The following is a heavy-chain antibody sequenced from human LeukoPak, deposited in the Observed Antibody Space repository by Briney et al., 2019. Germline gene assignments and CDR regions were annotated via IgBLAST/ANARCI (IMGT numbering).Heavy chain of an antibody. CDR3: ARSSPRYSSGWYNGMDV. Sequence: SETLSLTCTVSGGSISSYYRSWIRQPPGKGLEWIGYIYYSGTTNYNPSLKSRVTISIDTSKNQFSLKLTSVTAADTAVYYCARSSPRYSSGWYNGMDVWGQGTTVTVSS. D-gene: IGHD6-19*01. V-gene: IGHV4-59*01. CDR1: GGSISSYY. CDR2: IYYSGTT. J-gene: IGHJ6*02.